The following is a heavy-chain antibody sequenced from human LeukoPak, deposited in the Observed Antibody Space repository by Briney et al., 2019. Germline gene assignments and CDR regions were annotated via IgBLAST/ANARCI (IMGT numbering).Heavy chain of an antibody. D-gene: IGHD6-13*01. J-gene: IGHJ6*03. CDR2: MSSSDDGR. V-gene: IGHV3-23*01. Sequence: GGSLRLSCATSGFSFSSYAMSWVRQAPGKGLEWVSAMSSSDDGRYYAASVRGRFTISRDTSRSTLYLQMNSLRAEDAAVYYCARAAIAAARIYYYMDVWGKGTTVTVSS. CDR1: GFSFSSYA. CDR3: ARAAIAAARIYYYMDV.